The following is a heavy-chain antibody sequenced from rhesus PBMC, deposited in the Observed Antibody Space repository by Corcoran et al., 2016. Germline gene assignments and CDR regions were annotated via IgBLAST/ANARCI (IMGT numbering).Heavy chain of an antibody. CDR1: GYSISSGYD. CDR3: ARERGDYYAYYFDY. CDR2: IYGSSGST. V-gene: IGHV4-76*01. J-gene: IGHJ4*01. Sequence: QVQLQESGPGVVKPSETLSLTCAVSGYSISSGYDWSWIRQAPGKGLEWIGYIYGSSGSTNYNPSLKNRGTISKDTSKNQFSLKLSSVTAADTAVYYCARERGDYYAYYFDYWGQGVLVTVSS. D-gene: IGHD3-34*01.